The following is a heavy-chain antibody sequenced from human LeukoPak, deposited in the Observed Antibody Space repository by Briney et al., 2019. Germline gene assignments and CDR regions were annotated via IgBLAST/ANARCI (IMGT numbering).Heavy chain of an antibody. J-gene: IGHJ5*02. D-gene: IGHD2-15*01. CDR2: IYYSGST. CDR1: GGSISSGDYY. CDR3: AREQGIVETQLRWFDP. Sequence: SETLSLTCTVPGGSISSGDYYWSWIRQPPGKGLEWIGYIYYSGSTYYNPSLRSRVTISVDTSKNQFSLKLSSVTAADTAVYYCAREQGIVETQLRWFDPWGQGTLVTVSS. V-gene: IGHV4-30-4*08.